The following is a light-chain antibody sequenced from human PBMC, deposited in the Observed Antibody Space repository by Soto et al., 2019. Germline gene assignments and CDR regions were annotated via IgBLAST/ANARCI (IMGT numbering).Light chain of an antibody. CDR1: EFLSSSY. Sequence: EIVLALSPGTLSLSPGERATLSCRASEFLSSSYLVWYQQKPGQAPRLLIYAASRRATGIPDRFSGSGSATEYTLIINTLEPEDFAVYYCQQQGTFGQGTKLEIK. CDR2: AAS. CDR3: QQQGT. J-gene: IGKJ2*01. V-gene: IGKV3-20*01.